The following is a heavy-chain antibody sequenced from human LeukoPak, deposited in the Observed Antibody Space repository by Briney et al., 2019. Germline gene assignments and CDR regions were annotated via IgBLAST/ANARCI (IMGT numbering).Heavy chain of an antibody. Sequence: ASVKVSCKASGYTFTSYGISWVRQAPGQGLEWMGWISAYNGNTNYAQKLQGRVTMTTDTSTGTAYMELRSLRSDDTAVYYCAREFSGYDSSGYYPLDYWGQGTLVTVSS. D-gene: IGHD3-22*01. V-gene: IGHV1-18*01. CDR3: AREFSGYDSSGYYPLDY. J-gene: IGHJ4*02. CDR2: ISAYNGNT. CDR1: GYTFTSYG.